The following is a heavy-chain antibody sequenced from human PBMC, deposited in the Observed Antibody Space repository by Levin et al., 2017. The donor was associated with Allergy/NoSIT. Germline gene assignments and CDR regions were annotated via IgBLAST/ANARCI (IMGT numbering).Heavy chain of an antibody. CDR3: ARDRTIVTTKDVYYYGMDV. J-gene: IGHJ6*02. CDR1: GGYISSYY. CDR2: IHYSGST. Sequence: GSLRLSCAVSGGYISSYYWSWIRQPPGKGLEWIGYIHYSGSTNYNPSLKSRVTISVDTSKNQFSLNLNSVTAADTAVYFCARDRTIVTTKDVYYYGMDVWGQGTTVTVSS. D-gene: IGHD5-12*01. V-gene: IGHV4-59*01.